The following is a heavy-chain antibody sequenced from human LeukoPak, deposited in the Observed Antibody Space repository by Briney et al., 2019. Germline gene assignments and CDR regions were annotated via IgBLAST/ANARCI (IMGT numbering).Heavy chain of an antibody. CDR3: ARDYDYYGSGKTSYYFDY. J-gene: IGHJ4*02. D-gene: IGHD3-10*01. V-gene: IGHV1-18*04. Sequence: ASVKVSCKASGYTFTSYYMHWVRQAPGQGLEWMGWISAYNGNTNYAQKLQGRVTMTTDTSTSTAYMELRSLRSDDTAVYYCARDYDYYGSGKTSYYFDYWGQGTLVTVSS. CDR2: ISAYNGNT. CDR1: GYTFTSYY.